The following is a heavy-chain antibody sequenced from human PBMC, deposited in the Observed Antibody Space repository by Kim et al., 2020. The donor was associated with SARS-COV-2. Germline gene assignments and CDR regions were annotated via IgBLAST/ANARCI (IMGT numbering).Heavy chain of an antibody. CDR3: ARGGDSSGYYYNWFDP. Sequence: SETLSLTCAVSGGSISSGGYSWSWIRQPPGKGLEWIGYIHHSGSTYYNPSLKSRVTISVDRSKNQFSLKLSSVTAADTAVYYCARGGDSSGYYYNWFDPWGQGTLVTVSS. CDR1: GGSISSGGYS. V-gene: IGHV4-30-2*01. CDR2: IHHSGST. J-gene: IGHJ5*02. D-gene: IGHD3-22*01.